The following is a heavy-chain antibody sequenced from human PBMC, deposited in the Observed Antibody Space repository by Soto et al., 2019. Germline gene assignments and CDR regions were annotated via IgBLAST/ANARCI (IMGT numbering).Heavy chain of an antibody. CDR2: IYPGDSDT. D-gene: IGHD1-1*01. J-gene: IGHJ3*02. Sequence: PGESLKISCKGSGYSFTSYWIGWVLQMPGKGLEWMGIIYPGDSDTRYSPSFQGQVTISADKSISTAYLQWSSLKASDTAMYYCASSTTGTTDAFDIWGQGTMVTVXS. V-gene: IGHV5-51*01. CDR1: GYSFTSYW. CDR3: ASSTTGTTDAFDI.